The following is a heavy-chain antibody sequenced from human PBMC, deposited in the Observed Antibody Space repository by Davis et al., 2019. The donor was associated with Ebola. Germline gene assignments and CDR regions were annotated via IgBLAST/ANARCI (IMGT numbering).Heavy chain of an antibody. V-gene: IGHV3-7*01. CDR3: VRNLDY. Sequence: PSETLSLTCAASGFTFSSYWMSWVRQAPGKGLEWVANIKQDGSEKYYVDSVKGRFTISRDNAKNSLYLQTDSLRAEDTAVYYCVRNLDYWGQGTLVTASA. CDR2: IKQDGSEK. CDR1: GFTFSSYW. J-gene: IGHJ4*02.